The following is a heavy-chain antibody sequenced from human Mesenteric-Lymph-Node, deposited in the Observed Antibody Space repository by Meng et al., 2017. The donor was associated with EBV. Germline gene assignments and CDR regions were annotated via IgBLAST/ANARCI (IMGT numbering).Heavy chain of an antibody. CDR1: GLTFSGNW. J-gene: IGHJ4*02. V-gene: IGHV3-74*03. CDR2: INSDGSST. Sequence: EVQLVESGGGLVQPGGSLRLSCAASGLTFSGNWMHWVRQVPGKGLVWVSRINSDGSSTTYADSVKGRFTISRDNAKNTLYLQMNSLRAEDTAVYYCARDPCPRGLCYFDSWGQGIMVTVSS. D-gene: IGHD2-8*02. CDR3: ARDPCPRGLCYFDS.